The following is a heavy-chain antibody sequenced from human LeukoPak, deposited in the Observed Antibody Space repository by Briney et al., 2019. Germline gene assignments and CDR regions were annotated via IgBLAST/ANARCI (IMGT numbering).Heavy chain of an antibody. CDR2: TKEDGTVK. Sequence: PGGSLRLSCAASGFIFSTYWMSWVRQAPGKGLEWVANTKEDGTVKQYVDSVKGRFTISRDNAKNSLYLQMNSLRVEDTAVYYCSGGNVFDIWGQGTLVTVSS. V-gene: IGHV3-7*01. D-gene: IGHD3-16*01. CDR3: SGGNVFDI. CDR1: GFIFSTYW. J-gene: IGHJ3*02.